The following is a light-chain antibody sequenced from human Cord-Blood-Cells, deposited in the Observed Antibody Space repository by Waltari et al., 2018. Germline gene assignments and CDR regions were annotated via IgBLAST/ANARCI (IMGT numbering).Light chain of an antibody. V-gene: IGLV2-14*01. CDR2: DFS. Sequence: QSALTQPASVSGSPGQSITISCTGTSSDVGGYNYVSWYQQHPGKAPKLMIYDFSKRPSGVSNRFSGSKSGNTASLTISGLQAEDEADYYCSSYTSSSTFNWVFGGGTKLTVL. CDR3: SSYTSSSTFNWV. CDR1: SSDVGGYNY. J-gene: IGLJ3*02.